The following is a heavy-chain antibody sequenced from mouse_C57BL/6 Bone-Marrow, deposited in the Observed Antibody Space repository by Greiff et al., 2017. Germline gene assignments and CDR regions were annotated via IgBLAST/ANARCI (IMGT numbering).Heavy chain of an antibody. D-gene: IGHD1-1*01. CDR1: GYTFTDYY. Sequence: DVQLQESGPVLVKPGASVKMSCKASGYTFTDYYMNWVKQSHGKSLEWIGVINPYNGGTSYNQKFKGKATLTVDKSSSTAYMELNSLTSEDSAVYYCAREGNYYGSPYAMDYWGQGTSVTVSS. V-gene: IGHV1-19*01. CDR3: AREGNYYGSPYAMDY. J-gene: IGHJ4*01. CDR2: INPYNGGT.